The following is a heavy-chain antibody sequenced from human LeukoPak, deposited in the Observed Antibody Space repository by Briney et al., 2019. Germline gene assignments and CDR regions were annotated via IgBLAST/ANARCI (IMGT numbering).Heavy chain of an antibody. CDR1: GYSISSDYY. J-gene: IGHJ4*02. CDR3: ARARDSSGSYFDY. CDR2: IYHSGST. V-gene: IGHV4-38-2*02. D-gene: IGHD3-22*01. Sequence: SETLSLTCTVSGYSISSDYYWGWIRQPPGKGLEWIGSIYHSGSTYYKPSLKSRVTMSVDTSKNQFSLRLSSVTAADTAVYYCARARDSSGSYFDYWGQGTLVTVSS.